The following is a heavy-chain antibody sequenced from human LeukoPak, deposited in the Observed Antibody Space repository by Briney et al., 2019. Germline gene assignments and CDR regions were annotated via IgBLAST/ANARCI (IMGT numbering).Heavy chain of an antibody. Sequence: PSETLSLTCAVYGGSFSGYYWSWIRQPPGKGLEWIGEINHSGSTNYNPSLKSRVTISVDTTKNQFSLKLRSVTAPDTAVYYCAREGYDILTGRTVDYWGQGTLVTVSS. J-gene: IGHJ4*02. D-gene: IGHD3-9*01. CDR1: GGSFSGYY. V-gene: IGHV4-34*01. CDR3: AREGYDILTGRTVDY. CDR2: INHSGST.